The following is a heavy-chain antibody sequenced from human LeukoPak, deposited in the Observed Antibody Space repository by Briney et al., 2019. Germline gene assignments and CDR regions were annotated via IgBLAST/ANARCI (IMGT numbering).Heavy chain of an antibody. V-gene: IGHV3-49*04. CDR2: IRSNAHGGAP. Sequence: PGRSLRLSCAAPGFTFADYTLNWVRQAPGKGLEWVGFIRSNAHGGAPEYAASAKDRFIISRDDSKSTAYLQMNSLKTDDTAVFYCTRAYVGPTSVGYYGMDVWGQGTTVTVSS. J-gene: IGHJ6*02. D-gene: IGHD1-26*01. CDR3: TRAYVGPTSVGYYGMDV. CDR1: GFTFADYT.